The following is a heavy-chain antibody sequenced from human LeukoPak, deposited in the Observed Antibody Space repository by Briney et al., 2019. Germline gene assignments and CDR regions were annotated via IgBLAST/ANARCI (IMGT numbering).Heavy chain of an antibody. CDR1: GGSISSYY. CDR2: IYFSGST. D-gene: IGHD2-2*01. CDR3: ARDYCSSTSCHAAKNWFDP. J-gene: IGHJ5*02. Sequence: PSETLSLTCTVSGGSISSYYWSCIRQPPGKGLEWIGSIYFSGSTNYNPSLKSRVTISVDTSKKQFSLKLISLTAADTAKYYCARDYCSSTSCHAAKNWFDPWGQGTLVTVSS. V-gene: IGHV4-59*01.